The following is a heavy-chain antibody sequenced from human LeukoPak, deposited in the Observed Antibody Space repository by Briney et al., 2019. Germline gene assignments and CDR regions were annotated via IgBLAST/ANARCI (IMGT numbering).Heavy chain of an antibody. Sequence: GGSLRLSCAAPGFTFDDYGMSWVRQAPGEGLEWVSGINWNGGSTGYADSVKGRFTISRDNAKNSLYLQMNSLRAEDTALYYCARDKMGSGSSGWYPAFDILGQGTMVTVSS. D-gene: IGHD6-19*01. CDR1: GFTFDDYG. CDR2: INWNGGST. CDR3: ARDKMGSGSSGWYPAFDI. J-gene: IGHJ3*02. V-gene: IGHV3-20*04.